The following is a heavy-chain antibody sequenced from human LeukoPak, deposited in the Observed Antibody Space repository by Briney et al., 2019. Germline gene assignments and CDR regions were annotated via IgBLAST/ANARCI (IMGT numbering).Heavy chain of an antibody. Sequence: SQTLSLTCAISGDSVSNNRATWIWIRQSPSRGLDLLGRTYSRSKWYSDYAVSVKSRITIHPDASKNHFSLHLNSVTPEDTAVYYSARVLYLGTFYIWGQGTMVTVSS. CDR1: GDSVSNNRAT. CDR2: TYSRSKWYS. D-gene: IGHD2/OR15-2a*01. V-gene: IGHV6-1*01. CDR3: ARVLYLGTFYI. J-gene: IGHJ3*02.